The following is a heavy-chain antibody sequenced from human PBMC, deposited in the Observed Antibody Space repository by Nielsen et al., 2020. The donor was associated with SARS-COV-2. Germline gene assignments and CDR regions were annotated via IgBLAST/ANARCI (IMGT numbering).Heavy chain of an antibody. CDR2: ISTDGRST. CDR3: ARGGDFWSGYYDY. V-gene: IGHV3-74*01. Sequence: WIRKPPGKGLVWVSRISTDGRSTSYADSVEGRFTISRDNAKNTLYLQMNSLRAEDTAVYYCARGGDFWSGYYDYWGQGTLVTVSS. J-gene: IGHJ4*02. D-gene: IGHD3-3*01.